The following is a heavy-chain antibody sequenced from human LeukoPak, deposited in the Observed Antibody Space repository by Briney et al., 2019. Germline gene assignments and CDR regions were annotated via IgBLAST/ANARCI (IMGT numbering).Heavy chain of an antibody. Sequence: SETLSLTCTVSGGSISSYYWSWIRQPPGKGLEWIGYIYHSGSTDYNPSLKSRVTISVDTSKNQFSLKLSSVTAADTAVYYCARVSKGSGAAGIGYWGQGTLVTVSS. CDR1: GGSISSYY. CDR3: ARVSKGSGAAGIGY. J-gene: IGHJ4*02. V-gene: IGHV4-59*12. CDR2: IYHSGST. D-gene: IGHD6-13*01.